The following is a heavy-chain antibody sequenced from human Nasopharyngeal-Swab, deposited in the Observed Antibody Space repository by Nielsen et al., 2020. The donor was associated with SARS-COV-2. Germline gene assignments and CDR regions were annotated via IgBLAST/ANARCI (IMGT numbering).Heavy chain of an antibody. J-gene: IGHJ4*02. CDR1: GVTFSSYG. CDR3: AKGRGADY. Sequence: AASGVTFSSYGKNWARQAPGKGLEWVAVISDDGSKKYYADSVKGRFTISRDNSKNTLYLQMNSLRAEGTAVYYCAKGRGADYWGQGTLVTVSS. V-gene: IGHV3-30*18. CDR2: ISDDGSKK. D-gene: IGHD3-10*01.